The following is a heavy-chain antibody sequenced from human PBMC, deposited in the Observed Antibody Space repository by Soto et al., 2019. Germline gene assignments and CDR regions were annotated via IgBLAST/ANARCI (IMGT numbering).Heavy chain of an antibody. D-gene: IGHD4-17*01. CDR3: ASGRQKIHYGDYPTLLSYYYYGMEA. CDR1: GGSISSGDYY. J-gene: IGHJ6*02. Sequence: PSETLSLTCTVPGGSISSGDYYWSWIRQPPGKGLEWIGEINHSGSTNYNPSLKSRVTISVDTSKNQFSLKLSSVTAADTAVYYCASGRQKIHYGDYPTLLSYYYYGMEAWGQGTTVTVSS. CDR2: INHSGST. V-gene: IGHV4-39*07.